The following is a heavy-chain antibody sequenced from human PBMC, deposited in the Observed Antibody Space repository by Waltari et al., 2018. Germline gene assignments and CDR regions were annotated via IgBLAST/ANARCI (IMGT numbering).Heavy chain of an antibody. V-gene: IGHV4-59*11. CDR2: SYYSGST. CDR3: ARDGGDFWSGLNWFDP. CDR1: GGSISSHY. J-gene: IGHJ5*02. Sequence: QVQLQESGPGLVKPSETLSLTCTVSGGSISSHYWSWIRQPPGKGLEWIGYSYYSGSTNYTPSLKSRVTISVDTSKNQFSLKLSSVTAADTAVYYCARDGGDFWSGLNWFDPWGQGTLVTVSS. D-gene: IGHD3-3*01.